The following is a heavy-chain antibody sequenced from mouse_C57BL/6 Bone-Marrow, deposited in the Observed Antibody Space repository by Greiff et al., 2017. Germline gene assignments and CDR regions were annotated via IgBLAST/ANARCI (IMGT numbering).Heavy chain of an antibody. V-gene: IGHV1-50*01. CDR2: IDPSASYT. J-gene: IGHJ3*01. CDR1: GYTFTSYW. Sequence: QVQLQQPGAELVKPGASVKLSCKASGYTFTSYWMQWVKQRPGQGLEWIGEIDPSASYTNYNQKFKGKATLTVDTSSSTAYMQLSSLTSEDSAVYYCARWGYYGSSLAWFAYWGQGTLVTVSA. CDR3: ARWGYYGSSLAWFAY. D-gene: IGHD1-1*01.